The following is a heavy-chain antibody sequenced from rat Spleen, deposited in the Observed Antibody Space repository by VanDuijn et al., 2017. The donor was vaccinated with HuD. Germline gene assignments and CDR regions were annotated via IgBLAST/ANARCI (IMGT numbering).Heavy chain of an antibody. J-gene: IGHJ3*01. V-gene: IGHV5-19*01. D-gene: IGHD1-10*01. CDR1: GFTFSNYG. Sequence: EVQLVASGGGLVQPGRSLKLSCAASGFTFSNYGMYWIRPAPTKGLEWVASISPSGGSTYYRDSVKGRFTISSDNAKSTLYLQMDSLRSEDTATYYCATDRNKERFAYWGQGTLVTVSS. CDR3: ATDRNKERFAY. CDR2: ISPSGGST.